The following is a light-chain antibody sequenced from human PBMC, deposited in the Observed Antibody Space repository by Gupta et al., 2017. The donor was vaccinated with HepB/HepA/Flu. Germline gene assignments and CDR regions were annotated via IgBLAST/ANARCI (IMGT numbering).Light chain of an antibody. J-gene: IGKJ3*01. CDR2: STS. Sequence: IQMTQSPSSLSASVGDRVTITCRASQSISRYLNWYQQKPGKAPKLLVQSTSILHSGVPSRFSGSGSGTAFILTIGNLKPDDCASYSCQQSLTTPFTFGPGTKVEIK. CDR3: QQSLTTPFT. CDR1: QSISRY. V-gene: IGKV1-39*01.